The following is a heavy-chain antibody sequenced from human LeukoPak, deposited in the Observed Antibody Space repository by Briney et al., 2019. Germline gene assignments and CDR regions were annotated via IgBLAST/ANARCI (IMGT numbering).Heavy chain of an antibody. Sequence: SETLSLTCTVSGASISSYYWSWIRQPPGKGLEWIGYISYSETTYSGDTNYNPSLKSRVTMSVDTSKNQFSLKLSSVTAADTAVYYCARGLNYAFDIWGQGRMVTVSS. D-gene: IGHD5-24*01. CDR2: ISYSETTYSGDT. CDR1: GASISSYY. J-gene: IGHJ3*02. V-gene: IGHV4-59*12. CDR3: ARGLNYAFDI.